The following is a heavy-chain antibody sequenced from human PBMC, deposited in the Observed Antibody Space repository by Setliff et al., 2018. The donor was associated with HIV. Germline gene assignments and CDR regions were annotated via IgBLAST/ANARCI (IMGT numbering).Heavy chain of an antibody. CDR3: ARVWPRGLISFYGY. CDR1: GYTFTGYY. D-gene: IGHD2-2*01. CDR2: INPNSGGT. V-gene: IGHV1-2*02. J-gene: IGHJ4*02. Sequence: GASVKVSCKASGYTFTGYYMHWVRQAPGQGLEWMGWINPNSGGTNYAQKLQGRVTMTRDTSISTAYMELSRLRSDDTAVYYCARVWPRGLISFYGYWGQGTLVTVSS.